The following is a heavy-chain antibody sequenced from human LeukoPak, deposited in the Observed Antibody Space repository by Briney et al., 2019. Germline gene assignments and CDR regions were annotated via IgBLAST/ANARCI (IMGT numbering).Heavy chain of an antibody. CDR3: ARVGYGGYGVLDY. Sequence: ASVKVSCKTSGYTFTDYYMHWVRQAPGQGLEWVGWINPNSGGTNYAQNFQGRVTLTRDTSIGTAYMELTRLRSDDTAVYYCARVGYGGYGVLDYWGQGTLVTISS. V-gene: IGHV1-2*02. D-gene: IGHD5-12*01. CDR2: INPNSGGT. CDR1: GYTFTDYY. J-gene: IGHJ4*02.